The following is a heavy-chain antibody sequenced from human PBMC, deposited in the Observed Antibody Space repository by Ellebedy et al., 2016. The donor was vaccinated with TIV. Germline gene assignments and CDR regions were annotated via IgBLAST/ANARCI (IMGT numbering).Heavy chain of an antibody. Sequence: GESLKISCAASGFTVSSNYMCWVRQAPGKGLEWVSVIYSGGDTYYADSVKGRFTISRDNSNNTLYLQMNSLRAEDTAVYYCASSPTQGYWGQGTLVTVSS. CDR1: GFTVSSNY. CDR2: IYSGGDT. J-gene: IGHJ4*02. V-gene: IGHV3-53*01. CDR3: ASSPTQGY.